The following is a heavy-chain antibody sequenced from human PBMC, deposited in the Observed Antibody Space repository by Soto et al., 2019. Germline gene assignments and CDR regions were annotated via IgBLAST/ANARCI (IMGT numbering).Heavy chain of an antibody. CDR3: VKDACGGDCGDPGGFDY. Sequence: GGSLRLSCAASGFTFSKRGMHWVRQAPGKGLEWVAVIWYDGSQKFYGDSVRGRFTISRDNSKNTVYLQMDSLRVEDMAVYYCVKDACGGDCGDPGGFDYWGQGTLVTVSS. CDR2: IWYDGSQK. CDR1: GFTFSKRG. D-gene: IGHD2-21*02. J-gene: IGHJ4*02. V-gene: IGHV3-33*06.